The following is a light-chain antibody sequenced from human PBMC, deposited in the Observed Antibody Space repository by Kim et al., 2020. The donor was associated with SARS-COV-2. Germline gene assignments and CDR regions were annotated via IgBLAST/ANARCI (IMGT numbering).Light chain of an antibody. Sequence: VALGQKVRLTCRGDSLRSYYATWYQQKPGQAPVLVIYGKNNRPSGIPDRFSGSSSGNTASLTITGAQAEDEADYYCKSRGTSGNVVFGGGTKLTVL. J-gene: IGLJ2*01. CDR2: GKN. CDR3: KSRGTSGNVV. CDR1: SLRSYY. V-gene: IGLV3-19*01.